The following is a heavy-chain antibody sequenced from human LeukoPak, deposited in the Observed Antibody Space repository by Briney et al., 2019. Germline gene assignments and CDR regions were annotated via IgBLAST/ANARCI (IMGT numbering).Heavy chain of an antibody. Sequence: GGSLRLSCAASGFTFSSYAMSWVRQAPGKGLEWVSAISGSGGSTYYADSVKGRFTISRDNSKNTLYLQMNSLRAEDTAVYYCARDLPLTYCGGDCAPYDAFDIWGQGTMVTVSS. CDR2: ISGSGGST. CDR3: ARDLPLTYCGGDCAPYDAFDI. D-gene: IGHD2-21*02. CDR1: GFTFSSYA. V-gene: IGHV3-23*01. J-gene: IGHJ3*02.